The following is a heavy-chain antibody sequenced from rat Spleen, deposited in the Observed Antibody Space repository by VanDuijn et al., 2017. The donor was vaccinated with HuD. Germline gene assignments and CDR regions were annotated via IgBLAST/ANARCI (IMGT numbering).Heavy chain of an antibody. Sequence: EVQLVESDGGLVQPGRSLKLSCAASGFTFSDFFMAWVRQAPAKGLEWVATISSDGTNTYYRDSVKGRFTISGDDAKTTLYLQMDSLRPEDTATYYCTRHDYSGVITNWFAYWGQGTLVTVSS. J-gene: IGHJ3*01. D-gene: IGHD4-3*01. V-gene: IGHV5-29*01. CDR1: GFTFSDFF. CDR2: ISSDGTNT. CDR3: TRHDYSGVITNWFAY.